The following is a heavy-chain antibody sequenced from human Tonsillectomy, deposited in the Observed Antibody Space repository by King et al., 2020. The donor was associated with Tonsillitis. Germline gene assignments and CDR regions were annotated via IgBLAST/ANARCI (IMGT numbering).Heavy chain of an antibody. CDR3: AKDSRGILRITIRFRCQNYSYAMDV. CDR2: ISSDGSNQ. Sequence: QLVQSGGGVVQPGRSLRLSCAASGFTFSNSGMHWVRQAPGKGLEWVSLISSDGSNQYYSDSVKGRFTISRDNSKNSLYLQMNSLRAEDTAVYYCAKDSRGILRITIRFRCQNYSYAMDVWGQRTTVTVSS. V-gene: IGHV3-30*18. J-gene: IGHJ6*02. D-gene: IGHD3-3*01. CDR1: GFTFSNSG.